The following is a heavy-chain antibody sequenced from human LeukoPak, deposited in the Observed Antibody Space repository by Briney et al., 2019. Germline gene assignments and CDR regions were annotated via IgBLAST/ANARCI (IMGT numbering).Heavy chain of an antibody. CDR2: ITWGGGST. CDR1: GLTFDDYA. V-gene: IGHV3-43D*03. CDR3: AKDLGGYLDY. Sequence: GGSLRLSCAASGLTFDDYAMHWVRQAPGKGLEWVSLITWGGGSTYYADSLKGRFTISRDNSKNSLYLQMNSVRPEDTALYYCAKDLGGYLDYWGQGTLVTVSS. D-gene: IGHD3-16*01. J-gene: IGHJ4*02.